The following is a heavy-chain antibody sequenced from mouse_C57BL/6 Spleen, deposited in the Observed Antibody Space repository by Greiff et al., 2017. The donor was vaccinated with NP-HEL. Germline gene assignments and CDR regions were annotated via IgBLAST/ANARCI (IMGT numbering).Heavy chain of an antibody. D-gene: IGHD1-1*01. V-gene: IGHV1-7*01. CDR1: GYTFTSYW. CDR2: INPSSGYT. Sequence: QVQLKESGAELAKPGASVKLSCKASGYTFTSYWMHWVKQRPGQGLEWIGYINPSSGYTKYNQKFKDKATLTADKSSSTAYMQLSSLTYEDSAVYYCAREGSSPYYAMDYWGQGTSVTVAS. CDR3: AREGSSPYYAMDY. J-gene: IGHJ4*01.